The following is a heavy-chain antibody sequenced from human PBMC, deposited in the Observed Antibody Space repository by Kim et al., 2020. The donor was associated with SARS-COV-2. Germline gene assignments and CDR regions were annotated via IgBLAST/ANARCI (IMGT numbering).Heavy chain of an antibody. Sequence: KADGGTTEYPASGKGRFTISRDDSKSIAYLQMNRLKTEDTAVYYCTREGYWGQGTLVTVSS. CDR3: TREGY. V-gene: IGHV3-49*02. CDR2: KADGGTT. J-gene: IGHJ4*02.